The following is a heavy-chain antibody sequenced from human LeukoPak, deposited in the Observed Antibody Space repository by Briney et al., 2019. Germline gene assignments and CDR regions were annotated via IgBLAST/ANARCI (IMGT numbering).Heavy chain of an antibody. CDR2: ISYDGSNK. CDR1: GFTFSSYA. V-gene: IGHV3-30-3*01. D-gene: IGHD4-23*01. Sequence: GGSLRLSCAASGFTFSSYAMHWVRQAPGKGLEWVAVISYDGSNKYYADSVKGRFTISRDNSKNTLYLQMNSLRAEDTAVYYCARNFGGNYEMENRFDPWGQGTLVTVSS. J-gene: IGHJ5*02. CDR3: ARNFGGNYEMENRFDP.